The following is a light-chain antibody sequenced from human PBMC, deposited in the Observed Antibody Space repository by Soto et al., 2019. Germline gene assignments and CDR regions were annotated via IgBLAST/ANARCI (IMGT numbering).Light chain of an antibody. J-gene: IGKJ3*01. CDR3: QQYNKWPLT. V-gene: IGKV3-15*01. CDR2: GAS. Sequence: EIVMTQSPATLSVSPGERATLSCRASQSISSNLTWYQQKPGQAPRLLIYGASTRATGVPGRFSGSGSGSDFTLTISSLQSEDFAVYYCQQYNKWPLTFGPGTKVDIK. CDR1: QSISSN.